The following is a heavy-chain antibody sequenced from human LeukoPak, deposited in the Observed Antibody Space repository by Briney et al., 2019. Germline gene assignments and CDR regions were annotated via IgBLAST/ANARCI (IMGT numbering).Heavy chain of an antibody. J-gene: IGHJ3*02. V-gene: IGHV5-51*01. CDR1: GYSFTSYW. D-gene: IGHD3-9*01. Sequence: GESLKISRKGSGYSFTSYWIGWVRQMPGKGLEWMGIIYPGDSDTRYSPSFQGQVTISADKSISTAYLQWSSLKASDTAMYYCARRADILTPFGAFDIWGQGTMVTVSS. CDR3: ARRADILTPFGAFDI. CDR2: IYPGDSDT.